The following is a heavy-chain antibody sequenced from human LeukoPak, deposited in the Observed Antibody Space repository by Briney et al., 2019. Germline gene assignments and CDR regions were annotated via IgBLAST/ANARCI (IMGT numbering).Heavy chain of an antibody. CDR2: INWNGGST. CDR1: GFTFDDYG. V-gene: IGHV3-20*01. J-gene: IGHJ6*02. Sequence: GGSLRLSCAASGFTFDDYGMSWVRQAPGKGLEWVSGINWNGGSTGFADSVKGRFTISRDNAKNSLYLQMNSLRAEDTALYHCARTITAATYGMDVWGQGTTVTVSS. D-gene: IGHD6-13*01. CDR3: ARTITAATYGMDV.